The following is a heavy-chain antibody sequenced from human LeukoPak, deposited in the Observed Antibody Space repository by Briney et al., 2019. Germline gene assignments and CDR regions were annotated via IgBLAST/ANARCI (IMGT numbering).Heavy chain of an antibody. CDR2: INHSGST. CDR1: GGSFSGYY. J-gene: IGHJ5*02. V-gene: IGHV4-34*01. D-gene: IGHD4-11*01. CDR3: ARAQYNWNDN. Sequence: SETLSLTCAVYGGSFSGYYWSWIRQPPGKGLEWIGEINHSGSTNYNPSLKSRVTISVDTSKNQFSLKLSSVTAADTAVYYRARAQYNWNDNWGQGTLVTVSS.